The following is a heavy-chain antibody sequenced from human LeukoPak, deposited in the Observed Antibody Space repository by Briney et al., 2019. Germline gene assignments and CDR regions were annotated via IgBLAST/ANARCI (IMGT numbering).Heavy chain of an antibody. D-gene: IGHD5-24*01. J-gene: IGHJ4*02. CDR2: IYSSGST. V-gene: IGHV4-59*01. Sequence: SETLSLTCTVSGGSINSYYWSWIRQPPGKRLEWIGFIYSSGSTDHNPSLESRVTISLDTSKNQFSLKMTSVTAADTAVYYCARGRDGSSPWYFDYWGQGTLVTVSS. CDR3: ARGRDGSSPWYFDY. CDR1: GGSINSYY.